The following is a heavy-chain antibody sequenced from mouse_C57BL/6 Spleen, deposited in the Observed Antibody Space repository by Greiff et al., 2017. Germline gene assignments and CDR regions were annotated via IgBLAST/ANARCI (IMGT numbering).Heavy chain of an antibody. CDR3: ARYGYDGTWYFDV. D-gene: IGHD2-2*01. J-gene: IGHJ1*03. V-gene: IGHV1-81*01. CDR1: GYTFTSYG. Sequence: QVQLKESGAELARPGASVKLSCKASGYTFTSYGISWVKQRTGQGLEWIGEIYPRSGNTYYNEKFKGKATLTADKSSSTAYMELRSLTSEDSAVYFCARYGYDGTWYFDVWGTGTTVTVSS. CDR2: IYPRSGNT.